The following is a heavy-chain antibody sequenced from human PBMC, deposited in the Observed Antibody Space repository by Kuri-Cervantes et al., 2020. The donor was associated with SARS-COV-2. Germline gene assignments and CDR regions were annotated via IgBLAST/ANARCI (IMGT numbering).Heavy chain of an antibody. D-gene: IGHD3-3*01. CDR1: GGTFSSYT. J-gene: IGHJ6*03. CDR2: ISAYNGNT. V-gene: IGHV1-18*01. Sequence: ASVKVSCKASGGTFSSYTISWVRQAPGQGLEWMGWISAYNGNTNYAQKLQGRVTMTTDTSTSTAYMELRSLRSDDTAVHYCARTALEWLLYRYQAGYMDVWGKGTTVTVSS. CDR3: ARTALEWLLYRYQAGYMDV.